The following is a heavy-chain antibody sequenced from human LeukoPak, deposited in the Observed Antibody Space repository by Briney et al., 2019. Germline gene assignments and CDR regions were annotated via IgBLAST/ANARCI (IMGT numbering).Heavy chain of an antibody. J-gene: IGHJ4*02. CDR2: IKQDGSEK. CDR1: GFIFSSYW. Sequence: PGGSLRLSCAASGFIFSSYWMSWVRQAPGKGLEWVANIKQDGSEKYYVDSVKGRFTISRDNAKNSLYLQMHSLRAEDTAVYYCAGGIAVAGKDWGQGTLVTVSS. V-gene: IGHV3-7*01. D-gene: IGHD6-19*01. CDR3: AGGIAVAGKD.